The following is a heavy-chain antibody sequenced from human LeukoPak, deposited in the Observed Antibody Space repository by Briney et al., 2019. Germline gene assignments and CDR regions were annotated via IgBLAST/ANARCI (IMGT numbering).Heavy chain of an antibody. D-gene: IGHD2-15*01. CDR2: ISGSGGST. J-gene: IGHJ4*02. Sequence: PGGSLRLSCAASGFTFSSYAMSWVRQAPGKGLEWVSAISGSGGSTYYADSVKGRITISRDNSKNTLYLQMNSLRAEDTAVYYCAREAGYCSGGSRYPDYWGQGTLVTVSS. V-gene: IGHV3-23*01. CDR1: GFTFSSYA. CDR3: AREAGYCSGGSRYPDY.